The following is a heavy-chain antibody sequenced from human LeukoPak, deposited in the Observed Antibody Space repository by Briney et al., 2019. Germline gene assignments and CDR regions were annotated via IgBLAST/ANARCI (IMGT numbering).Heavy chain of an antibody. D-gene: IGHD6-13*01. CDR2: MNPNSGNT. CDR1: GYTFTSYD. CDR3: ARGLDIAAAGTPWFDP. Sequence: ASVKVSCKASGYTFTSYDINWVRQATGRGLEWMGWMNPNSGNTGYAQKFQGRVTMTRNTSISTAYMELSSLRSEDTAVYYCARGLDIAAAGTPWFDPWGQGTLVTVSS. J-gene: IGHJ5*02. V-gene: IGHV1-8*01.